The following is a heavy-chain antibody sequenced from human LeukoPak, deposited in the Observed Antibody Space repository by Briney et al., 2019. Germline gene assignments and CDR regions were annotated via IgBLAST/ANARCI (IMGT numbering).Heavy chain of an antibody. D-gene: IGHD6-6*01. CDR1: GGSIGKIDW. Sequence: SETLSLTCAVSGGSIGKIDWWSWVRQPPGKGLEWVGEIFHTGTANYNPSLKSRLTISVDTSKNQFSLRLNSVTAADTAVYYCARESSYSSSSDYWGQGTLVTVSS. CDR2: IFHTGTA. V-gene: IGHV4-4*02. J-gene: IGHJ4*02. CDR3: ARESSYSSSSDY.